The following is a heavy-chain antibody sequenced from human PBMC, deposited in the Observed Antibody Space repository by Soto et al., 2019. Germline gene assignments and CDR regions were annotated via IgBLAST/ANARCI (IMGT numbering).Heavy chain of an antibody. J-gene: IGHJ4*02. Sequence: EVQLLESGGGLVQPGGSLRLSCAVSGFTFSSHAMSWVRQAPGKGLECVSSITGSGDSTYYADSVKGRCTISRDKSKNTLYLHMNSLRDEDTAVYYCARDLQFSGWISADTFDYWGEGTQVTVSS. CDR1: GFTFSSHA. V-gene: IGHV3-23*01. D-gene: IGHD6-19*01. CDR3: ARDLQFSGWISADTFDY. CDR2: ITGSGDST.